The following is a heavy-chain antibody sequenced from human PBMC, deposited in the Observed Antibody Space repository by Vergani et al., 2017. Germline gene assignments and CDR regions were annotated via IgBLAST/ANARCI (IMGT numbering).Heavy chain of an antibody. D-gene: IGHD3-9*01. Sequence: QVQVVQSGAEVKKSGASVKVSCKTSGYTFSNYYMHWVRQAPGQGLEWMGIINPSGGHTNYAQKFQGRVTMTRDTSTSTVYMELSGLRSEDTAIYYCARGGYGILTGYRYWGQGTLVTVSA. V-gene: IGHV1-46*03. J-gene: IGHJ4*02. CDR1: GYTFSNYY. CDR3: ARGGYGILTGYRY. CDR2: INPSGGHT.